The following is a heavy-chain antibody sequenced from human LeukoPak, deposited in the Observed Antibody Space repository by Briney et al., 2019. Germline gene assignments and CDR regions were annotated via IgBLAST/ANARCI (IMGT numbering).Heavy chain of an antibody. V-gene: IGHV1-2*02. CDR2: INPNSGGT. Sequence: GSLKVSCKASGYTLTGDCLHWVRQAPGEGLEWMGWINPNSGGTNYAKKCQDRVTMTRDPSISTAYMELSGLRSDDTAVYYCARDRAVTMVRGVIGLFFDYWGQGTLVTVSS. CDR3: ARDRAVTMVRGVIGLFFDY. J-gene: IGHJ4*02. D-gene: IGHD3-10*01. CDR1: GYTLTGDC.